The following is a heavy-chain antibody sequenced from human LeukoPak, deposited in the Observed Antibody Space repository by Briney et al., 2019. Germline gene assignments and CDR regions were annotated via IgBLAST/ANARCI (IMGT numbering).Heavy chain of an antibody. CDR2: IWYDGSYK. CDR1: GFTFSSYG. J-gene: IGHJ4*02. Sequence: GRSLRLSCAASGFTFSSYGMHWVRQAPGKGLEWVAVIWYDGSYKYYADSVKGRFTISRDNSKNSLYLQMSSLRAEDTAVYYCARAGSYSYGVLFDYWGQGTLVTVSS. CDR3: ARAGSYSYGVLFDY. V-gene: IGHV3-33*01. D-gene: IGHD5-18*01.